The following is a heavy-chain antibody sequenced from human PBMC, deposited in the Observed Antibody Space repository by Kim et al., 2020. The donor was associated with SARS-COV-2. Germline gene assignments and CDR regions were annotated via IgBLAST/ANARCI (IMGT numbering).Heavy chain of an antibody. CDR1: GFTFSSYE. CDR3: ASDTAMVPGFDY. V-gene: IGHV3-48*03. J-gene: IGHJ4*02. CDR2: ISSSGSTI. Sequence: GGSLRLSCAASGFTFSSYEMNWVRQAPGKGLEWVSYISSSGSTIYYADSVKGRFTISRDNAKNSLYLQMNSLRAEDTAVYYCASDTAMVPGFDYWGQGTLVTVSS. D-gene: IGHD5-18*01.